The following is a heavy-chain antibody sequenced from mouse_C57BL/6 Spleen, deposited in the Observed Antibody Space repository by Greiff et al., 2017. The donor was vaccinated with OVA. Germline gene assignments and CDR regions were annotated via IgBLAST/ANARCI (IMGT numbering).Heavy chain of an antibody. CDR1: GYTFTSYW. D-gene: IGHD4-1*02. J-gene: IGHJ4*01. CDR3: ARSQLAMDY. CDR2: IDPSDSYT. Sequence: QVQLQQSGAELVKPGASVKLSCKASGYTFTSYWMQWVKQRPGQGLEWIGEIDPSDSYTNYNQKFKGKATLTVDTSSSTAYMQLSSLTSEDSAVYYCARSQLAMDYWGQGTSVTVSS. V-gene: IGHV1-50*01.